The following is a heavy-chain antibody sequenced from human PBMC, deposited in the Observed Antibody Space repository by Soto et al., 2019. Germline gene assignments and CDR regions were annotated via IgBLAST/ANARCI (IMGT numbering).Heavy chain of an antibody. V-gene: IGHV1-69*08. D-gene: IGHD1-1*01. Sequence: QVQLVQSGAEVKKPGSSVKVSCKASGGTFSSYTISWVRQAPGQGLEWMGSIIPILGIANYAQKVKGRVTITADKSTIKAEMKLSRLSYEDTAVNYCAREGPGCDDERRYYFCYMDFWRKATTVTVSS. CDR3: AREGPGCDDERRYYFCYMDF. J-gene: IGHJ6*03. CDR1: GGTFSSYT. CDR2: IIPILGIA.